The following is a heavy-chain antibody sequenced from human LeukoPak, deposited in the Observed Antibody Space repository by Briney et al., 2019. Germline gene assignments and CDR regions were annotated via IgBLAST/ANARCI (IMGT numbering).Heavy chain of an antibody. D-gene: IGHD3-9*01. CDR3: ARAIRYFDWLLKLYYYYCYGMDV. Sequence: GGSLRLSCAASGFTFSSYGMHWVRQAPGKGLEWVAVIWYDGSNKYYADSVKGRFTISRDNSKNTLYLQMDSLRAEDTAVYHCARAIRYFDWLLKLYYYYCYGMDVWGKGTTVTVSS. V-gene: IGHV3-33*01. CDR2: IWYDGSNK. CDR1: GFTFSSYG. J-gene: IGHJ6*04.